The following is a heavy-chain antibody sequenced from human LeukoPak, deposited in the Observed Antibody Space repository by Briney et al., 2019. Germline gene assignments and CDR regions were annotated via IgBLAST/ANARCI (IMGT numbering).Heavy chain of an antibody. CDR2: ICGSGGST. Sequence: GGSLRLSCTASGFTFSVYAMIWVRQAPEKGLEWVSGICGSGGSTYYADSVKGRFTISRDNSKNTLYLQMNSLRAEDTAVYYFAKVWSADFWSGYFTWFDPWGQGTLVTVSS. J-gene: IGHJ5*02. CDR3: AKVWSADFWSGYFTWFDP. V-gene: IGHV3-23*01. CDR1: GFTFSVYA. D-gene: IGHD3-3*01.